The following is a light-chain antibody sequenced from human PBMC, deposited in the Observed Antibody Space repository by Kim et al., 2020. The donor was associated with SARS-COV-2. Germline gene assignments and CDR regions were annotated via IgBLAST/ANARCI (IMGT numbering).Light chain of an antibody. J-gene: IGKJ2*01. Sequence: AFVGDRVTITGRASQTINNWLAWYQQKPGKAPKVLVFDASSLESGVPSTFSGSGSGTEFTLTISSLQPDDFATYYCQQYDIPPFTFGQGTKLEI. CDR2: DAS. CDR3: QQYDIPPFT. CDR1: QTINNW. V-gene: IGKV1-5*01.